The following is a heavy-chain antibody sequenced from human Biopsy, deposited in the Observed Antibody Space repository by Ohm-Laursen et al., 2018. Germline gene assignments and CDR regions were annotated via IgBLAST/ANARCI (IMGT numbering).Heavy chain of an antibody. CDR3: AKIAFDSSGANTMRDY. CDR2: ISYDGSKK. D-gene: IGHD3-22*01. J-gene: IGHJ4*02. Sequence: SLRLSCEASGFIFSSYAMHWVRQAPGKGLQWVAFISYDGSKKDYGDSVKGRFTISRDNSKNTLYLQMNNLRAEDTAVYYCAKIAFDSSGANTMRDYWGQGTLVTVFS. V-gene: IGHV3-30*18. CDR1: GFIFSSYA.